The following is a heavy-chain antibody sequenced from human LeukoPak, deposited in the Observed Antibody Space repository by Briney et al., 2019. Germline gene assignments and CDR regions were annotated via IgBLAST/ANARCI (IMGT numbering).Heavy chain of an antibody. CDR1: GFTFSSYG. D-gene: IGHD4/OR15-4a*01. CDR3: ARRAGAYSHPYDY. J-gene: IGHJ4*02. Sequence: GSLRLSCAASGFTFSSYGMSWVRQAPGKGLEWVSTIIGRGDSTHYVDSVKGRFTISRDNSKNTLYLQMNSLRAEDTAVYYCARRAGAYSHPYDYWGQGTLVTVSS. CDR2: IIGRGDST. V-gene: IGHV3-23*01.